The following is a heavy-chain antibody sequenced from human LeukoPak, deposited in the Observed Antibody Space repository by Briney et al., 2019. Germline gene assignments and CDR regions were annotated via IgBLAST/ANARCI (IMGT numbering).Heavy chain of an antibody. CDR2: IYTGGNP. D-gene: IGHD3-22*01. CDR1: GFTVSATY. Sequence: GGSLRLSCAASGFTVSATYMNWVRQAPGKGLEWVSIIYTGGNPYYADSVKGRFTISRDNSKNTLYLQMNSLRAEDTGVYYCAKSGYSDGSGYYAAYYFDYWGQGTLVTVSS. CDR3: AKSGYSDGSGYYAAYYFDY. V-gene: IGHV3-53*01. J-gene: IGHJ4*02.